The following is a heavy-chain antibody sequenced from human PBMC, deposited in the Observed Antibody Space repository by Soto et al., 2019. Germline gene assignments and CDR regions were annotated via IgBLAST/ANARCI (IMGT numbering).Heavy chain of an antibody. D-gene: IGHD3-22*01. CDR1: GYSFTDYY. J-gene: IGHJ4*02. CDR3: ARVHYDSVPADY. CDR2: INPNSGGT. Sequence: ASVKVSCKASGYSFTDYYMHWVRQAPGQGLEWMRWINPNSGGTNYAQKFQGRVTMTRDTSISTAYMELSRLRSDDTAVYYCARVHYDSVPADYWGQGTPVTVSS. V-gene: IGHV1-2*02.